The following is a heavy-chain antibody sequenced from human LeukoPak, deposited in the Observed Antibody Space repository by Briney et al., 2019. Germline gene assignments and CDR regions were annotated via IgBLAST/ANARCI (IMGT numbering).Heavy chain of an antibody. CDR1: GYTFTSYD. CDR2: MNPNSGNT. V-gene: IGHV1-8*01. J-gene: IGHJ5*02. Sequence: ASVKVSCKASGYTFTSYDINWVRQATGQGLEWMGWMNPNSGNTGYAQKLQGRVTMTRNTSISTAYMELSSLRSEDTAVYYCARGKRSGFLNWFDPWGQGTLVTVSS. D-gene: IGHD3-10*01. CDR3: ARGKRSGFLNWFDP.